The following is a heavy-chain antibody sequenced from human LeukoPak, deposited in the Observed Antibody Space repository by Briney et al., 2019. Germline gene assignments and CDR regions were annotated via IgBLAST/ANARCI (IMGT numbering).Heavy chain of an antibody. Sequence: SETLSLTCTISGGSISSSSYYWGWIRQPPGRGLEWIGSIYYSGSTYYNPSLKSRVTISVDTSKNQFSLKLSSVTAADTAVYYCARRYVHYYDSSGYHGRTYYFDYWGQGTLDTVSS. CDR1: GGSISSSSYY. CDR2: IYYSGST. V-gene: IGHV4-39*01. D-gene: IGHD3-22*01. CDR3: ARRYVHYYDSSGYHGRTYYFDY. J-gene: IGHJ4*02.